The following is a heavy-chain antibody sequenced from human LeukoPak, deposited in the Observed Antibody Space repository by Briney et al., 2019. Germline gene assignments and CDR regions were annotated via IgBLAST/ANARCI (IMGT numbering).Heavy chain of an antibody. CDR1: RFTFSSYA. CDR3: AELGITMIGGV. V-gene: IGHV3-23*01. D-gene: IGHD3-10*02. Sequence: GGSLRLSCAASRFTFSSYAMSWVRQAPGKGLEWVSVISATDGSAYYADSVKGRFTTSRDNSKNALYLQMNSLRAEDTAVYYCAELGITMIGGVWGKGTTVTISS. J-gene: IGHJ6*04. CDR2: ISATDGSA.